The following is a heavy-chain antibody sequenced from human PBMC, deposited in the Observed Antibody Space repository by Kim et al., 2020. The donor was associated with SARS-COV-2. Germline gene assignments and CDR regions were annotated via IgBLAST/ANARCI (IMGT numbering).Heavy chain of an antibody. V-gene: IGHV1-18*04. Sequence: ASVKVSCKASGYTFTSYGISWVRQAPGQGLEWMGWISAYNGNTNYAQKLQGRVTMTTDTSTSTAYMELRSLRSDDTAVYYCARVGPLIGGATASYYYYGMDVWGQGTTGTVSS. J-gene: IGHJ6*02. D-gene: IGHD1-26*01. CDR1: GYTFTSYG. CDR2: ISAYNGNT. CDR3: ARVGPLIGGATASYYYYGMDV.